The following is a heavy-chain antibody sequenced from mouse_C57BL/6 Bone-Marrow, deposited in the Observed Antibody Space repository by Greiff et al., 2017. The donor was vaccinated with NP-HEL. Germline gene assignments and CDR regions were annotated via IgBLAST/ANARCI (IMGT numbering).Heavy chain of an antibody. CDR2: IDPSDSYT. V-gene: IGHV1-69*01. D-gene: IGHD1-1*01. CDR3: AREGGFYYYGRLWYFDV. Sequence: QVQLQQPGAELVMPGASVKLSCKASGYTFTSYWMHWVKQRPGQGLEWIGEIDPSDSYTNYNQKFKGKSTLTVDKSSSTAYMQLSSLTSEDSAVYYCAREGGFYYYGRLWYFDVWGTGTTVTVSS. J-gene: IGHJ1*03. CDR1: GYTFTSYW.